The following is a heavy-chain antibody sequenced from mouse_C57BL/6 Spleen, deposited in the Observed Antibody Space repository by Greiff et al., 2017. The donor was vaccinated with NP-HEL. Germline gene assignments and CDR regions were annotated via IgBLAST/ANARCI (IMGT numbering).Heavy chain of an antibody. CDR1: GFSFNTYA. Sequence: EVMLVESGGGLVQPKGSLKLSCAASGFSFNTYAMNWVRQAPGKGLEWVARIRSKSNNYATYYADSVKDRFTISRDDSESMLYLQMNNLKTEDTAMYYCVRQNYGGIYAMDYWGQGTSVTVSS. CDR3: VRQNYGGIYAMDY. D-gene: IGHD1-1*01. CDR2: IRSKSNNYAT. V-gene: IGHV10-1*01. J-gene: IGHJ4*01.